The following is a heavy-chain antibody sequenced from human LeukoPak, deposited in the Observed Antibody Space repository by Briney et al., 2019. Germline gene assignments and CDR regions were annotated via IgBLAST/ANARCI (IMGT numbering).Heavy chain of an antibody. CDR1: GTSISNYY. J-gene: IGHJ6*02. CDR2: IYYTGNT. CDR3: ARTSRHFYGSGSNLKPWPDAMDV. Sequence: SETLSLTCTVSGTSISNYYWTWIRQPPGKGLEWIGYIYYTGNTNYNPSLKSRVAMSLDTSKNQFSLKLSSETAADSAVYHCARTSRHFYGSGSNLKPWPDAMDVWGQGTTVTVSS. D-gene: IGHD3-10*01. V-gene: IGHV4-59*01.